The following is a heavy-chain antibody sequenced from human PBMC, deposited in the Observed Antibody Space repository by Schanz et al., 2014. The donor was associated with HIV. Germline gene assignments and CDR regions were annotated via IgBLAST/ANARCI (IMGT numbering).Heavy chain of an antibody. CDR1: GYTFIGYY. CDR3: ARGAAEMATMTPWRY. D-gene: IGHD5-12*01. V-gene: IGHV1-2*02. Sequence: QVQLVQSGAEVKKPGASVKVSCKASGYTFIGYYMHWVRLAPGQGLEWMGWINPNSGGTNYAQKFQGRVTMTRDTSISTAYMELSRLRSDDTAVYYCARGAAEMATMTPWRYWGQGTLVTVSS. J-gene: IGHJ4*02. CDR2: INPNSGGT.